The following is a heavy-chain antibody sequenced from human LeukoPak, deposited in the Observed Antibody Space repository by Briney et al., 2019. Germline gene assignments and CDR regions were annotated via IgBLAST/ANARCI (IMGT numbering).Heavy chain of an antibody. CDR1: GFTFSSYW. J-gene: IGHJ4*02. D-gene: IGHD6-13*01. Sequence: GGSLRLSCAASGFTFSSYWMHWVRQAPGKGPVWVSYINRDGSTTNYADSVKGRFTISRDNAKNTLYLQMNSLRAEDTAVYYCANFGIAAVGTIGWGQGTLVTVSS. CDR3: ANFGIAAVGTIG. V-gene: IGHV3-74*01. CDR2: INRDGSTT.